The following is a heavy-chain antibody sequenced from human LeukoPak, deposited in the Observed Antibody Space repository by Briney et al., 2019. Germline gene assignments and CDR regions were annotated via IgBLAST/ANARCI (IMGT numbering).Heavy chain of an antibody. V-gene: IGHV1-69*13. D-gene: IGHD3-22*01. CDR1: GGTFSSYA. Sequence: SVKVSCKASGGTFSSYAISWVRQAPGQGLEWMGGIIPIFGTANCAQKFQGRVTITADESTSTAYMELSSLRSEDTAVYYCARDRGYYDSSGYYSTIVFDYWGQGTLVTVSS. J-gene: IGHJ4*02. CDR3: ARDRGYYDSSGYYSTIVFDY. CDR2: IIPIFGTA.